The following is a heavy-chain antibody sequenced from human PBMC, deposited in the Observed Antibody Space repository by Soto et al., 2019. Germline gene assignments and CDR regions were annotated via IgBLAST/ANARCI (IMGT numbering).Heavy chain of an antibody. CDR2: IYYSGST. CDR3: ARHLGDCSGGSCYSHFDY. D-gene: IGHD2-15*01. V-gene: IGHV4-59*08. CDR1: GGSIGGYY. Sequence: SETLCLTYTVSGGSIGGYYWSWIRQPPGKGLEWIGYIYYSGSTSYNPSLKSRVTISVDTSKNQFSLKLSSVTAADTAVYYCARHLGDCSGGSCYSHFDYWGQGTLVTVSS. J-gene: IGHJ4*02.